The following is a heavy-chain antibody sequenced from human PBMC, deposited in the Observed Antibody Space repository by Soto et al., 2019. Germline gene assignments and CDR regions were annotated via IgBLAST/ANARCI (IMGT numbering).Heavy chain of an antibody. J-gene: IGHJ6*02. CDR2: IVPSLDTT. Sequence: QVHLVQSGTEVKKPGSSVKDSCKASGGTFSSSGFSWVRQAPGQGLEWMGMIVPSLDTTNYAQKFQARVTITADEVTSTAYMELRSLRSEDTAVYYCARWPQPRYTADPYAVDVWGQGTRVIVSS. D-gene: IGHD3-16*02. V-gene: IGHV1-69*11. CDR1: GGTFSSSG. CDR3: ARWPQPRYTADPYAVDV.